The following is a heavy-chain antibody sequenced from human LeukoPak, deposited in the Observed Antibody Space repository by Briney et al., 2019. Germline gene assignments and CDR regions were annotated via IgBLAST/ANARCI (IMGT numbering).Heavy chain of an antibody. Sequence: SETLSLTCTVSGGSISSGGYYWSWIRQPPGKGLEWIAYIYHSGSTYYNPSLKSRVTISVDRSKNQFSLKLSSVTAADTAVYYCASHIVVDAFDIWGQGTMVTVSS. CDR2: IYHSGST. CDR3: ASHIVVDAFDI. J-gene: IGHJ3*02. V-gene: IGHV4-30-2*01. D-gene: IGHD2-21*01. CDR1: GGSISSGGYY.